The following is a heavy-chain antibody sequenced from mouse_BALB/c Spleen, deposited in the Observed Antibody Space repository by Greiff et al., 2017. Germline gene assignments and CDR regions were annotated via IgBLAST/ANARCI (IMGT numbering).Heavy chain of an antibody. CDR1: GYTFTDYN. V-gene: IGHV1-18*01. CDR3: ARGPITTVVAENAMDY. CDR2: INPNNGGT. Sequence: EVKLQESGPELVKPGASVKIPCKASGYTFTDYNMDWVKQSHGKSLEWIGDINPNNGGTIYNQKFKGKATLTVDKSSSTAYMELRSLTSEDTAVYYCARGPITTVVAENAMDYWGQGTSVTVSS. D-gene: IGHD1-1*01. J-gene: IGHJ4*01.